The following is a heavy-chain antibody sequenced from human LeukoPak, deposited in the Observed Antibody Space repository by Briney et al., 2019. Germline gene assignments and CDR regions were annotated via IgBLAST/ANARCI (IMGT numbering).Heavy chain of an antibody. CDR3: ARDSRVTVRQYYYYYMDV. V-gene: IGHV3-21*01. Sequence: PGGSLRLSCGASGFTFSRYAMSWVRQAPGKGLEWVSSISSSSSYIYYADSVKGRFTISRDNAKNSLYLQMNSLRAEDTAVYYCARDSRVTVRQYYYYYMDVWGKGTTVTVSS. J-gene: IGHJ6*03. D-gene: IGHD1-14*01. CDR1: GFTFSRYA. CDR2: ISSSSSYI.